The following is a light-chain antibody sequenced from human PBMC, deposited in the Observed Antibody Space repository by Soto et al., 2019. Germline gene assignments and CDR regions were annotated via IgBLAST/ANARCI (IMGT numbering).Light chain of an antibody. CDR2: EAS. J-gene: IGKJ2*01. CDR3: QQFYTYPFT. V-gene: IGKV1-5*03. CDR1: QNIVSW. Sequence: DIQMTQSPSTLSASVGDRVIITCRASQNIVSWLAWYQQKPGKSPNTLIYEASNLESGVPSRFSGSGSGTEFTLTISSLQPDDFATYYCQQFYTYPFTFGQGTKLEIK.